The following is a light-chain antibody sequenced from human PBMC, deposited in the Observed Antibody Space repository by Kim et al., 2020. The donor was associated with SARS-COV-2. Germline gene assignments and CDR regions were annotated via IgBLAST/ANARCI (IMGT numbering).Light chain of an antibody. CDR3: QQYGTSPNT. V-gene: IGKV3-20*01. CDR1: QTVRSNY. Sequence: EILLTQSPGTLSLSPAERATLSCRASQTVRSNYLAWYQQKPGQAPRLLIYGASTRATGIPDRFSGSGSGTDFTLTITSLEPEDFAVFYCQQYGTSPNTFGQGTKLEIK. J-gene: IGKJ2*01. CDR2: GAS.